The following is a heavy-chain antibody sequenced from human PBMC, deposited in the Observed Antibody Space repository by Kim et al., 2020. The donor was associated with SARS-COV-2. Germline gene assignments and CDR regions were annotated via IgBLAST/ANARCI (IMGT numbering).Heavy chain of an antibody. D-gene: IGHD5-18*01. CDR1: GGSFSGYY. CDR3: ARAESYGGGGPDY. J-gene: IGHJ4*02. CDR2: INHSGST. Sequence: SETLSLTCAVYGGSFSGYYWSWIRQPPGKGLEWIGEINHSGSTNYNPSLKSRVTISVDTSKNQFSLKLSSVTAADTAVYYCARAESYGGGGPDYWGQGTL. V-gene: IGHV4-34*01.